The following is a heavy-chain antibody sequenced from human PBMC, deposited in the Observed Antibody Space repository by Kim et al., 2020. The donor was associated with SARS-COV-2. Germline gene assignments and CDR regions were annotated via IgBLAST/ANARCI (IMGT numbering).Heavy chain of an antibody. CDR3: ARREDYDSSGYDI. D-gene: IGHD3-22*01. Sequence: TPSLKSRLTISVDTSKNQISLKLSSVTAADTAVYYCARREDYDSSGYDIWGQGTMVTVSS. V-gene: IGHV4-59*08. J-gene: IGHJ3*02.